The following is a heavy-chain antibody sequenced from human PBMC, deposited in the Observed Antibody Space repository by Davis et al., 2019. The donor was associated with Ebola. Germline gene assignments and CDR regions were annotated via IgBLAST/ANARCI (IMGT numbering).Heavy chain of an antibody. V-gene: IGHV3-66*02. J-gene: IGHJ4*02. D-gene: IGHD2-15*01. CDR1: GFTVSSNY. CDR2: IYSSGRT. CDR3: AKSYCSGGRCYGPSRYSLDY. Sequence: GESLKISCAASGFTVSSNYMSWVRQAPGKGLEWVAVIYSSGRTFYADSVKGRFTISRDNSKNTLSLQMSSLRAEDTAVFYCAKSYCSGGRCYGPSRYSLDYWGQGTLVTVSS.